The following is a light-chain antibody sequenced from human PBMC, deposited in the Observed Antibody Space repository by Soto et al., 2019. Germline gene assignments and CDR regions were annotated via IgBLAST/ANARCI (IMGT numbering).Light chain of an antibody. V-gene: IGKV3-15*01. CDR3: QQYGYSPIT. CDR2: GAS. CDR1: QSVSSN. J-gene: IGKJ5*01. Sequence: EIVMTQSSSTLSVSPGERATLSCRASQSVSSNLAWYQQKPGQAPRLLIYGASTRATGIPARFSGSGSGTDFNLTISRLETEDFAVYYCQQYGYSPITFGQGTRLEIK.